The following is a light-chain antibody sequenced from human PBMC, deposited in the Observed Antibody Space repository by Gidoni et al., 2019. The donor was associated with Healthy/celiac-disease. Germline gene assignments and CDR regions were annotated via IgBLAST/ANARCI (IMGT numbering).Light chain of an antibody. CDR3: QQYNSYSMYT. Sequence: DIQMTQSPSTLSASVGDRVTITCRASQSISSWLAWYQQKPGNAPKLLIYDASSLESGVPSRFSGSGSGTEFTLTISSLQPDDFATYYCQQYNSYSMYTFXXXTKLEIK. CDR1: QSISSW. CDR2: DAS. J-gene: IGKJ2*01. V-gene: IGKV1-5*01.